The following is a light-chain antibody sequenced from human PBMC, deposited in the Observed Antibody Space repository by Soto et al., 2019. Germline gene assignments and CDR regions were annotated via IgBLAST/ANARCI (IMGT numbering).Light chain of an antibody. CDR2: GTS. J-gene: IGKJ5*01. CDR1: QSVSSSY. CDR3: QQDGSSPPVT. Sequence: EIVLTQSPGTLSLSPGERATLSCRASQSVSSSYLAWYQQKPGQAPRLLIYGTSGRATGIPDRFSGSGSGTDFTLTISRLEPEDVAVYYCQQDGSSPPVTFGQGTRLEIK. V-gene: IGKV3-20*01.